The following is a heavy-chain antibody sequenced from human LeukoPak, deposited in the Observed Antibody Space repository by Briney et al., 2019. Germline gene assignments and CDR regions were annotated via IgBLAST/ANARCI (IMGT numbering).Heavy chain of an antibody. D-gene: IGHD3-22*01. CDR2: INHSGST. Sequence: SETLSLTCAVYGGSFSGYYWSWIRQPPGKGLEWIGEINHSGSTNYNPSLKSRVTISVDTSKNQFSLKLSSVTAADTAVYYCARLKYYYDSSGYRAEYFQHWGQGTLVTVSS. J-gene: IGHJ1*01. CDR3: ARLKYYYDSSGYRAEYFQH. CDR1: GGSFSGYY. V-gene: IGHV4-34*01.